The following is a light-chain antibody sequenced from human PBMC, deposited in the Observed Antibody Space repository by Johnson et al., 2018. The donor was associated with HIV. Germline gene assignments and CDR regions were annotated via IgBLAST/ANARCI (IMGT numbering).Light chain of an antibody. CDR1: SSNIGNNY. Sequence: QSVLTQPPSVSAAPGQKVTISCSGSSSNIGNNYVSWYQQLPGTAPKLLIYENNKRPSGIPDRFSGSKSGTSDTLGINGLQTGDEADYYCAAWDDSLNAYVFGTGTKVTVL. J-gene: IGLJ1*01. CDR3: AAWDDSLNAYV. V-gene: IGLV1-51*02. CDR2: ENN.